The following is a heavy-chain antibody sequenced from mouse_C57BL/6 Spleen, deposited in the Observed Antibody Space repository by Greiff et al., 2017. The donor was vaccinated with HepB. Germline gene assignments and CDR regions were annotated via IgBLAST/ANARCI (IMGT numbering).Heavy chain of an antibody. CDR1: GFTFSSYG. V-gene: IGHV5-6*01. CDR2: ISSGGSYP. CDR3: ARQNYGSSYWYFDV. D-gene: IGHD1-1*01. Sequence: VQLKESGGDLVKPGGSLKLSCAASGFTFSSYGMSWVRQTPDKRLEWVATISSGGSYPYSPDSVKGRFTISRDNAKNTLYLQMSSLKSEDTAMYYCARQNYGSSYWYFDVWGTGTTVTVSS. J-gene: IGHJ1*03.